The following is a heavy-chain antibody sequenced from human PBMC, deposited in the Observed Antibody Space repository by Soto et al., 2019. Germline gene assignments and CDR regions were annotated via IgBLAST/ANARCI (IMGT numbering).Heavy chain of an antibody. D-gene: IGHD6-13*01. CDR3: ARAAIHVSSWSFWFDP. J-gene: IGHJ5*02. CDR2: IIPLFGTT. V-gene: IGHV1-69*01. CDR1: GGTFSRHA. Sequence: QVQLVQSGSEVKMPGSSVKVSCKTSGGTFSRHAINWVRQAPGQGLEWMGGIIPLFGTTTYAQKFKGRVTISSDESTSTAYMELSSLTSEDAALYYCARAAIHVSSWSFWFDPWGQGTLVTVSS.